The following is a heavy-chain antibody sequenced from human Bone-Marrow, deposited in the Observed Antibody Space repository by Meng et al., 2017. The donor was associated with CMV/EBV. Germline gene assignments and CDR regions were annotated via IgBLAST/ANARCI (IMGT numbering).Heavy chain of an antibody. CDR3: AKAPVPYYYDSSGYYY. CDR1: GFTFSSYA. D-gene: IGHD3-22*01. CDR2: ISGSGGST. V-gene: IGHV3-23*01. Sequence: GGSLRLSCAASGFTFSSYAMSWVRQAPGKGLEWVSAISGSGGSTYYADSVKGRFTISRDNSKNTLYLQMNSLRAEDTAVYYCAKAPVPYYYDSSGYYYWGQGPLVPVSS. J-gene: IGHJ4*02.